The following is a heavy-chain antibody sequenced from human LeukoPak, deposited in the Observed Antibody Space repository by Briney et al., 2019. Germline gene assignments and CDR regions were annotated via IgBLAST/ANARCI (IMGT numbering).Heavy chain of an antibody. V-gene: IGHV5-51*01. CDR2: IYPDDSDI. Sequence: GESLKISCKGSGYSLTNYWSDWVRQMPGKGLEWMGIIYPDDSDIRYSPSFQGQVTISADKSINTAYLQWSSLKASDTAMYYCARHDDDDAFDIWGQGTMVTVSS. J-gene: IGHJ3*02. CDR1: GYSLTNYW. CDR3: ARHDDDDAFDI. D-gene: IGHD3-16*01.